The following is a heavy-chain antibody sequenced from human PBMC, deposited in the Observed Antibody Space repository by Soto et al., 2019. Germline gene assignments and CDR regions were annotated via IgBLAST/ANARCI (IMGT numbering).Heavy chain of an antibody. V-gene: IGHV4-39*07. D-gene: IGHD6-19*01. CDR2: IYHSGST. Sequence: SETLSLTCTVSGASISSSSYFWNWVRQPPGKGLEWIGEIYHSGSTNYNPSLSSRVIISVDMSNNQFSLRLSSVTAADTAIYYCARGLSLVVAGNRLGLPDYWGQGTLVTVSS. CDR1: GASISSSSYF. CDR3: ARGLSLVVAGNRLGLPDY. J-gene: IGHJ4*02.